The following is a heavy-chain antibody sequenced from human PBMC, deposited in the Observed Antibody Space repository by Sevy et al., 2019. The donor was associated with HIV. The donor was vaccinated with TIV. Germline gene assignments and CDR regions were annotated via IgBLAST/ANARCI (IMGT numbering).Heavy chain of an antibody. CDR3: ARDLPPSATTVAHFDY. CDR1: GFTFSSYE. J-gene: IGHJ4*02. V-gene: IGHV3-48*03. CDR2: ITNSGSAE. Sequence: GGSLRLSYVASGFTFSSYEMSWVRQAPGKGLEWVSYITNSGSAEYYSDSVRGRFTISRDNTKNSLYLQMNSLRAEDTALYYCARDLPPSATTVAHFDYWGRGTLVTVSS. D-gene: IGHD4-17*01.